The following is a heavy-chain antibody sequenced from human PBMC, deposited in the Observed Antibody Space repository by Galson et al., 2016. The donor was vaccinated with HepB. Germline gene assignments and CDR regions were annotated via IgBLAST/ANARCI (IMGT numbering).Heavy chain of an antibody. CDR1: GGSFSGYY. CDR3: ARGDNPDYGDYASAYYYMDV. CDR2: INHSGST. D-gene: IGHD4-17*01. V-gene: IGHV4-34*01. Sequence: LSLTCAVYGGSFSGYYWSWIRQPPGKGLEWIGEINHSGSTNYNPSLKSRVTITVDTSKNQFSLKLSSVTAADTAVYYCARGDNPDYGDYASAYYYMDVWGKGTTVTVSS. J-gene: IGHJ6*03.